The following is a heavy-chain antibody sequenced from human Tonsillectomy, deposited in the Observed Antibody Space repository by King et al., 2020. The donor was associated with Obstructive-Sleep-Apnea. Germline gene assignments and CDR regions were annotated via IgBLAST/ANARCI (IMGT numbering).Heavy chain of an antibody. CDR3: TRPGGDAYYYYGMDG. CDR2: IRSKANSYAT. Sequence: VQLVESGGGLVQPGGSLKLSCAASGFTFSGSAMHWVRQASGKGLEWVGRIRSKANSYATAYAASVKGRFTVSRDDSKNTAYLQMNSLKTEDTAVYYCTRPGGDAYYYYGMDGWGQGATVTVSS. D-gene: IGHD2-21*02. V-gene: IGHV3-73*02. CDR1: GFTFSGSA. J-gene: IGHJ6*02.